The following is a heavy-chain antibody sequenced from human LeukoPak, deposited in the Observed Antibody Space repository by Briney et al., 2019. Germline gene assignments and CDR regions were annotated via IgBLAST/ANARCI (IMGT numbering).Heavy chain of an antibody. CDR3: ARKGLKVRGVITYYYYGMDV. V-gene: IGHV1-8*01. D-gene: IGHD3-10*01. CDR1: GYTFTSYD. Sequence: ASVKVSCKASGYTFTSYDINWVRQATGQGLEWMGWMNPNSGNTGYAQKFQGRVTMTRNTSISTAYMELSSLRSEDTAVYYCARKGLKVRGVITYYYYGMDVWGQGTTVTVSS. CDR2: MNPNSGNT. J-gene: IGHJ6*02.